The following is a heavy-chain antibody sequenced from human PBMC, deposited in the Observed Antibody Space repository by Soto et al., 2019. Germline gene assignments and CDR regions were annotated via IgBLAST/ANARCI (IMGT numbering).Heavy chain of an antibody. CDR1: GYSFTSYW. Sequence: GESLKISCKGAGYSFTSYWIGWVRQMPGKGLKWMGIIYPGDSDTRYSPSFQGQVTISADKSISTAYLQWSSLKAPDTAMYYFARHLRVGLVTEAFEVWGEGTMVTLS. J-gene: IGHJ3*01. V-gene: IGHV5-51*01. CDR3: ARHLRVGLVTEAFEV. CDR2: IYPGDSDT. D-gene: IGHD2-8*02.